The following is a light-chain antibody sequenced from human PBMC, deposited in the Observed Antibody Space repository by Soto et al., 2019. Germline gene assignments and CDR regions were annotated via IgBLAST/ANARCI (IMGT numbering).Light chain of an antibody. V-gene: IGKV3-15*01. Sequence: EIVMTQSPATLSLSPGERATLSCRASQGVSTNLVWYQQKPGQPPRLLIYGASTRATSGPARFSGSGCGTEFTLIISSMQSDDVAVDYCQQYTNCPPWTFGGGTKVDIK. J-gene: IGKJ4*02. CDR1: QGVSTN. CDR2: GAS. CDR3: QQYTNCPPWT.